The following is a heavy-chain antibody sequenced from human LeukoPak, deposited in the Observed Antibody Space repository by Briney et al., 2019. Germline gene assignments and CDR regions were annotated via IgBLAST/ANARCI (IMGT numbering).Heavy chain of an antibody. D-gene: IGHD3-22*01. V-gene: IGHV4-34*01. CDR3: ARAGITYTYYYDSSGYYY. CDR1: GGSFSGYY. J-gene: IGHJ4*02. CDR2: INHSGST. Sequence: SETLSLTCAVYGGSFSGYYWSWIRQPPGKGLEWIGEINHSGSTNYNPSLKSRVTISVDTSKNQFSLKLSSVTAADTAVYYCARAGITYTYYYDSSGYYYWGQGTLVTVSS.